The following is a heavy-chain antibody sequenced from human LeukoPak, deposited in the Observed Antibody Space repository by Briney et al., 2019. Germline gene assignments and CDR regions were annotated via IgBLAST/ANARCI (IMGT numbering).Heavy chain of an antibody. D-gene: IGHD6-19*01. J-gene: IGHJ5*02. Sequence: PSETLSLTCTVSGGSISSSSYYWGWIRQPPGKGLEWIGSIYYSGSTYYNPSLKSRVTISVDTSKNQFSLKLSSVTAADTAVYYCAGHGNIAVAGRLFSWFDPWGQGTLVTVSS. CDR3: AGHGNIAVAGRLFSWFDP. CDR1: GGSISSSSYY. CDR2: IYYSGST. V-gene: IGHV4-39*01.